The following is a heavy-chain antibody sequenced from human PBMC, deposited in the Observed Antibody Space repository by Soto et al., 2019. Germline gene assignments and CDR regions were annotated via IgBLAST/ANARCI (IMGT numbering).Heavy chain of an antibody. CDR3: GGRGSGSFYNGGLWH. Sequence: GGSLRLSCAASGFTFSSYDMHWVRPATGKGLEWVSAIGTAGDTYYPGSVKGRFTISRENAKNSLYLQMNSLRGGDTAVYHCGGRGSGSFYNGGLWHWGQGTLVTVSS. V-gene: IGHV3-13*04. J-gene: IGHJ4*02. CDR2: IGTAGDT. D-gene: IGHD3-10*01. CDR1: GFTFSSYD.